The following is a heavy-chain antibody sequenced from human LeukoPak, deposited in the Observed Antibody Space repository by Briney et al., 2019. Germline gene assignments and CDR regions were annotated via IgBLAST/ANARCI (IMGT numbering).Heavy chain of an antibody. Sequence: ASVKVSCKASGYTFTGYYMHWVRQAPGQGLEWMGRINPNSGGTNYAQKFQGRVTMTRDTSISTAYMELSRLRSDDTAVYYCARGVRLVDVSGSYENWGQGTLVTVSS. J-gene: IGHJ4*02. D-gene: IGHD1-26*01. CDR3: ARGVRLVDVSGSYEN. CDR2: INPNSGGT. V-gene: IGHV1-2*06. CDR1: GYTFTGYY.